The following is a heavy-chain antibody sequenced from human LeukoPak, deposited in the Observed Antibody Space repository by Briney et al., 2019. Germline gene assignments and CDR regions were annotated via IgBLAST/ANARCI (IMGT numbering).Heavy chain of an antibody. D-gene: IGHD3-3*01. V-gene: IGHV3-7*03. CDR1: GFTFINYC. CDR3: ARTLRFFRFLDV. CDR2: IKPDGSET. Sequence: GGSLRLSCAASGFTFINYCMSSVRQAPNKGLEWVANIKPDGSETYSVDSVKGRFTISRDNAKNSLYLQMNSLRAEDTAVYYCARTLRFFRFLDVWGQGTTVTVSS. J-gene: IGHJ6*02.